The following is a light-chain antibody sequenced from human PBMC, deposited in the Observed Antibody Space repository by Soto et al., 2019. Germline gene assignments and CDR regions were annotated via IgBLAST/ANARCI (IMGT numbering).Light chain of an antibody. CDR2: GDN. V-gene: IGLV1-44*01. CDR1: GSSIGTNT. J-gene: IGLJ2*01. CDR3: AAWDGSLNNVL. Sequence: QSVLTQPPSASGTPGQRVTISCSGSGSSIGTNTVNWYRQLPGTAPKLLIYGDNQRPPGVPDRFSGSKSGTSASLAISGLQSEDEADYYCAAWDGSLNNVLFGGGTQLTVL.